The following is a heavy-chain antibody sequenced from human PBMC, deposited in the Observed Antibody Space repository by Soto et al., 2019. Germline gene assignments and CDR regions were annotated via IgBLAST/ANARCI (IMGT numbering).Heavy chain of an antibody. CDR1: GYTFPSYD. CDR3: AREHYGNSAWFDP. J-gene: IGHJ5*02. D-gene: IGHD3-10*01. CDR2: MNPNSGNT. V-gene: IGHV1-8*01. Sequence: QVQLVQSGAEVKKPGASVKVSCKASGYTFPSYDINWVRQATGQGLEWMGWMNPNSGNTDYAQKFQCRVTITRNTSISTAYMELSSLRSEDTAVYYCAREHYGNSAWFDPWGQGTLVTVSS.